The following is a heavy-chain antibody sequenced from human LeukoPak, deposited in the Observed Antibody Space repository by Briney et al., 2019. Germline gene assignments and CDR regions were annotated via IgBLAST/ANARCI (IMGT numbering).Heavy chain of an antibody. V-gene: IGHV3-7*04. CDR1: GFTFSSNW. CDR2: INQDGSEK. CDR3: ARGHSSFDP. J-gene: IGHJ5*02. Sequence: PGRSLRLSCAASGFTFSSNWMSWVRQAPGKGLEWVANINQDGSEKYYVDSVKGRFTISRDNAKNSLYLQMNSLRAEDTAVYYCARGHSSFDPWGQGTLVTVSS.